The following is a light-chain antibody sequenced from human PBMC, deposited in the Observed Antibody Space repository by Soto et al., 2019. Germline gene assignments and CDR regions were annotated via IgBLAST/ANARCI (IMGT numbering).Light chain of an antibody. J-gene: IGLJ1*01. CDR1: NSDVGGYNY. CDR3: YSHAGSYTFV. V-gene: IGLV2-11*01. CDR2: DVS. Sequence: QSVLTQPRSVSGSPGQAVTISCTGTNSDVGGYNYVSWYQQHPGKAPKLMIYDVSKRPSGVPYRFSGSKSGNTASLTISGLQAEDEADYYRYSHAGSYTFVFGTGTKVTVL.